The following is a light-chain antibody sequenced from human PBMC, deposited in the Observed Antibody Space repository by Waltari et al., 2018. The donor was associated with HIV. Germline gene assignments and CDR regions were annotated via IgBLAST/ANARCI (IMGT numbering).Light chain of an antibody. V-gene: IGLV1-44*01. CDR1: TPNSRRAN. CDR3: STWDDRLNGVV. CDR2: ADA. J-gene: IGLJ2*01. Sequence: QSVLTQPPSASGAPGQRVTISCSGSTPNSRRANLNWYQQCSRAAPKLLIYADAQRPSGVPDRFSGSKSGTSASLVISGLQSDDEADYYCSTWDDRLNGVVFGGGTRLTVV.